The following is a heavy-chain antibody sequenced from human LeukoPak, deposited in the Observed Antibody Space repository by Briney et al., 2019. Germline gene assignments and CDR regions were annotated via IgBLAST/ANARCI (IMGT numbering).Heavy chain of an antibody. D-gene: IGHD3-22*01. CDR2: IYYSGTT. V-gene: IGHV4-39*07. Sequence: SETLSLTCTVSGGSISSSPYYWGWIRQPPGKGLEWIGSIYYSGTTHYNPSLKSRATISVDTSKNQFSLKLTSVTAADTAVYYCTRAASSGPLFTYHMDVWGKGTTVTVSS. J-gene: IGHJ6*03. CDR1: GGSISSSPYY. CDR3: TRAASSGPLFTYHMDV.